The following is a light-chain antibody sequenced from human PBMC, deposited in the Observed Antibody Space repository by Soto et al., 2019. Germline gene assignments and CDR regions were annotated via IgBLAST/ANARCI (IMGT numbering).Light chain of an antibody. V-gene: IGLV1-40*01. CDR3: QSYDRSLSAWV. CDR2: GDT. CDR1: SSNIGGGYD. Sequence: HSALTQSPSVSGAPGQRVTISCTGSSSNIGGGYDVHWYQQLPGTAPKLLIHGDTKRPSGVADRFSGSKSGTSASLAITGLQAEDEADYYCQSYDRSLSAWVFGGGTKLTVL. J-gene: IGLJ3*02.